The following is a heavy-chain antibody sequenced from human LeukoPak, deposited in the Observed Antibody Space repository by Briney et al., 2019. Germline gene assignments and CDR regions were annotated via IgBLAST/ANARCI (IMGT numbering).Heavy chain of an antibody. CDR3: ASLEEYGTYHY. Sequence: SETLSLTCTVSGGSIGSYYWSWIRQPPGKGLEWIGYIYYSGSTNYNPSLKSRVTISVDTSKDQFSLKLTSVTAADTAVYYCASLEEYGTYHYWGQGTLVPVSS. J-gene: IGHJ4*02. CDR1: GGSIGSYY. CDR2: IYYSGST. D-gene: IGHD3-16*02. V-gene: IGHV4-59*12.